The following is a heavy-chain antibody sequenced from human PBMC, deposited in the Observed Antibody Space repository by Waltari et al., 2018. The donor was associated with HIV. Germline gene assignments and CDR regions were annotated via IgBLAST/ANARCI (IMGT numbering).Heavy chain of an antibody. V-gene: IGHV3-30*01. CDR2: ISYDGSDK. CDR3: AREFYYDSTGYNSGFDY. J-gene: IGHJ4*02. Sequence: QVHLVESGGGVVQPGRSLRLSCAASGFTFSTYVMNWVRQATGKGLEWVADISYDGSDKYHADSVKGRFTISRDNSRNTLYLKMNSLRPEDTAVYFCAREFYYDSTGYNSGFDYWGQGTLVTVSS. CDR1: GFTFSTYV. D-gene: IGHD3-22*01.